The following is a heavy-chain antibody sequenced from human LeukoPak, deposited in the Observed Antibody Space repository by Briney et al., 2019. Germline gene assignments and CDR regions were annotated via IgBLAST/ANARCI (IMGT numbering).Heavy chain of an antibody. D-gene: IGHD2-2*01. CDR3: TTIWGEYRSSTSCYAGAFDI. CDR2: IKSKTDGGTT. Sequence: GGSLRLSCAASAFTFSNAWMSWVRQAPGKGLEWVGRIKSKTDGGTTDYAAPVKGRFTISRDDSKNTLYLQMNSLKTEDTAVYYCTTIWGEYRSSTSCYAGAFDIWGQGTMVTVSS. J-gene: IGHJ3*02. V-gene: IGHV3-15*01. CDR1: AFTFSNAW.